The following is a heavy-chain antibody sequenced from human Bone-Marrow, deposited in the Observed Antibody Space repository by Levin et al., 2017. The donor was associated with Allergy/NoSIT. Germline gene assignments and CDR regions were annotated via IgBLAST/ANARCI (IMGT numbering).Heavy chain of an antibody. CDR2: IYWDDDK. Sequence: GSGPTLVKPTQTLTLTCTFSGFSLSTSGVGVDWIRQSPGKALEWLALIYWDDDKRYSPSLKTRLTITKDISKNQVVLTMTNMDPLDTATYYCARRSGSHLPTRSSLDPWGQGILVTVSS. J-gene: IGHJ5*02. CDR1: GFSLSTSGVG. V-gene: IGHV2-5*02. D-gene: IGHD1-26*01. CDR3: ARRSGSHLPTRSSLDP.